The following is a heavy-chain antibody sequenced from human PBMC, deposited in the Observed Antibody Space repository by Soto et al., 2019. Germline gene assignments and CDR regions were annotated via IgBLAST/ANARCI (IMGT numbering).Heavy chain of an antibody. J-gene: IGHJ4*02. CDR2: IYHSGSP. CDR3: ASSLAYPGSFDY. Sequence: QLQLQESGSGLVKPSQTLSLTCAVSGGSISSGGYSWSWIRQPPGKGLEWIGYIYHSGSPYYNPSLKSRVTISVDRSKNQFSLKLSSVTAADTAVYYCASSLAYPGSFDYWGQGTLVTVSS. CDR1: GGSISSGGYS. V-gene: IGHV4-30-2*01. D-gene: IGHD1-26*01.